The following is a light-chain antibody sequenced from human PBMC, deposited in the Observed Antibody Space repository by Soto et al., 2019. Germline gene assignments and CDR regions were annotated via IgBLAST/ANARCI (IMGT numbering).Light chain of an antibody. CDR1: QSVLYSSNNKNY. V-gene: IGKV4-1*01. CDR2: WAS. J-gene: IGKJ1*01. CDR3: QDYYAGPRT. Sequence: DIVMTQSPDSLAVSLGERATINCKSSQSVLYSSNNKNYVAWYQQKPGQPPKLLIYWASTRESGVPDRFSGSGSGTDRPLTAISPQAEEVAVYYCQDYYAGPRTFGQGNKVEIK.